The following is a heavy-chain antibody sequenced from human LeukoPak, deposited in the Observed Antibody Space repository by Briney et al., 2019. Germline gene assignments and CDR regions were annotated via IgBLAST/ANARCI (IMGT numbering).Heavy chain of an antibody. D-gene: IGHD6-19*01. V-gene: IGHV3-21*01. J-gene: IGHJ4*02. CDR2: ISSSSSYI. CDR1: GFTFSSYS. CDR3: ARGLGQWLVSVRAAPDY. Sequence: GGSLRLSRAASGFTFSSYSMNWVRQAPGKGLEWVSSISSSSSYIYYADSVKGRFTISRDNAKNSLYLQMNSLRAEDTAVYYCARGLGQWLVSVRAAPDYWGQGTLVTVSS.